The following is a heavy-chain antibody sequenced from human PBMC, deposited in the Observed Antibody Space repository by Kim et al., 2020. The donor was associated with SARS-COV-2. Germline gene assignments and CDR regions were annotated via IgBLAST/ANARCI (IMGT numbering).Heavy chain of an antibody. Sequence: ASVKVSCKTSGYTFTSYAMNWVRQAPGQGLEWMGWINTNTGNPTYAQGFTGRFVFSLDTSVSTAYLQISSLKAEDTAVYYCASGPAYCSSTSCYLWFDPWGQGTLVTVSS. V-gene: IGHV7-4-1*02. CDR1: GYTFTSYA. CDR3: ASGPAYCSSTSCYLWFDP. D-gene: IGHD2-2*01. J-gene: IGHJ5*02. CDR2: INTNTGNP.